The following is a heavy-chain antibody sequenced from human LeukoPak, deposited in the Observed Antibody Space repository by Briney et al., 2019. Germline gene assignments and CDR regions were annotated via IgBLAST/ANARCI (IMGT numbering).Heavy chain of an antibody. D-gene: IGHD3-16*01. Sequence: SETLSLTCTVSGSSISSGSYYWSWIRQPAGKGLEWIGRIYTSGSTNYNPSLKSRVTISVDTSKNQFSLKLSSVTAADTAVYYCASTTRSRAGGVDYWGQGTLVTVSS. V-gene: IGHV4-61*02. CDR2: IYTSGST. CDR1: GSSISSGSYY. J-gene: IGHJ4*02. CDR3: ASTTRSRAGGVDY.